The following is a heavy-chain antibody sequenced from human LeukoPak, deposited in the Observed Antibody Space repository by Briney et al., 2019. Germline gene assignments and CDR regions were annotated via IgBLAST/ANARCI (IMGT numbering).Heavy chain of an antibody. V-gene: IGHV4-34*01. CDR2: INHSGST. D-gene: IGHD6-19*01. J-gene: IGHJ4*02. Sequence: KSSETLSLTCAVYGGSFSGYYWSWIRQPPGKGLEWIGEINHSGSTNYNPSLKSRVTISVDTSKNQFSLKLSSVTAADTAVYYCAREGWSPYFDYWGQGTLVTVSS. CDR3: AREGWSPYFDY. CDR1: GGSFSGYY.